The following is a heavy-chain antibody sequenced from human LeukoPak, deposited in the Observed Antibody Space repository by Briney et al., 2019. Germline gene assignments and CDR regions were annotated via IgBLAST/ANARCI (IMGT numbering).Heavy chain of an antibody. Sequence: PSETLSLTCTVSGGSLSSSTYYWGWIRQPPGKGLEWIGTIYYNDTTYYNPSLKSRVTISEDTSKNQFSLKLSSVTAADSAVYYCESQLFPLSVSGFDYWGQGTLVTVSS. CDR2: IYYNDTT. CDR3: ESQLFPLSVSGFDY. D-gene: IGHD6-19*01. J-gene: IGHJ4*02. V-gene: IGHV4-39*01. CDR1: GGSLSSSTYY.